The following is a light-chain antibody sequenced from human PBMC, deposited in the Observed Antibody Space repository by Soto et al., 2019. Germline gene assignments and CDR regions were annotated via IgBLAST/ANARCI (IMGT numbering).Light chain of an antibody. CDR1: QSVSSSY. J-gene: IGKJ1*01. Sequence: EIVLTQSPGTLSLAPGERATLSCRASQSVSSSYLAWYQQKPGQAPRLLIFGESNRATGIPDRFSGSGSGTDFTLTISRLEPEDFTLYFCQQYGSSPLTFGQGTKVEI. V-gene: IGKV3-20*01. CDR2: GES. CDR3: QQYGSSPLT.